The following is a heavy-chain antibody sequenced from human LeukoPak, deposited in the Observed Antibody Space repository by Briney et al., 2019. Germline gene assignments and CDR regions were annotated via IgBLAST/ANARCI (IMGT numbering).Heavy chain of an antibody. D-gene: IGHD3-3*01. Sequence: GASVKVSCKASGGTFSSYAISWVRQAPGQGLEWMGGIIPIFGTANYAQKFQGRVTITADESTSTAYMELSSLRSEDTAVYYCARGTIFGVVIPPVVWFDPWGQGTLVTVSS. J-gene: IGHJ5*02. V-gene: IGHV1-69*13. CDR1: GGTFSSYA. CDR3: ARGTIFGVVIPPVVWFDP. CDR2: IIPIFGTA.